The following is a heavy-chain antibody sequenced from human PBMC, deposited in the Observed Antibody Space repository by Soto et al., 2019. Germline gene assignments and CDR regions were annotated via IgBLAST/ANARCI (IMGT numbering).Heavy chain of an antibody. V-gene: IGHV6-1*01. J-gene: IGHJ4*02. CDR2: TFYTSKWYT. Sequence: PSETLSLTCAISGDSVSSNSAAWNWIRQSPSRGLEWLGRTFYTSKWYTDYAVSVKSRITINADTSKNQFSLQLNSVTPEDTAVYYCARSDGHGSGSPLDYWARGTMVTVYS. CDR3: ARSDGHGSGSPLDY. D-gene: IGHD3-10*01. CDR1: GDSVSSNSAA.